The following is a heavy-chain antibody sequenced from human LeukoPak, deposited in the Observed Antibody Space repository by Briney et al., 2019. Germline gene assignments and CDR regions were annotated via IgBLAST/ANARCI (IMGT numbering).Heavy chain of an antibody. CDR3: ARDKLGSSGWFLSFDY. D-gene: IGHD6-19*01. V-gene: IGHV3-30*03. Sequence: TGGSLRLSCAASGFTFNTYGMHWVRQAPGKGLEWVAVISYDGSNKYYADSVKGRFTISRDNSKNTLDLQMNSLRAEDTAVYYCARDKLGSSGWFLSFDYWGQGTLVTVSS. J-gene: IGHJ4*02. CDR2: ISYDGSNK. CDR1: GFTFNTYG.